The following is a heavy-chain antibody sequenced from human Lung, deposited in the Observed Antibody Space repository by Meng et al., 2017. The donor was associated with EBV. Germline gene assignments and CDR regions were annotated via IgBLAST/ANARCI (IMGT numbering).Heavy chain of an antibody. CDR1: GGSIRFGDYY. J-gene: IGHJ5*02. Sequence: WGSGRLRPSETLSLTCTVSGGSIRFGDYYWSWIRQPPGKGLEWIGYIYDRGSTSYNPSLMSRVTISVDTSRNQFSLKLPCVTAADTAVYYCAREYSSSSGLPGPWGQGTLVTVSS. D-gene: IGHD6-6*01. CDR2: IYDRGST. CDR3: AREYSSSSGLPGP. V-gene: IGHV4-30-4*08.